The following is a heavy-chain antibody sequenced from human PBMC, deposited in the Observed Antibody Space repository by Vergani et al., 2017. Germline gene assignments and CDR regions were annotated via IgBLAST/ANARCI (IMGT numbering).Heavy chain of an antibody. D-gene: IGHD6-19*01. CDR1: GGTFSSYT. Sequence: QVQLVQSGAEVKKPGSSVKVSCKASGGTFSSYTISWVRQAPGQGLEWMGRIIPILGIANYAQKFQGRVTITADKSTSTAYMELSSLRSEDTAVYYCARDGCSSGSIDYWGQGTLVTVSS. CDR3: ARDGCSSGSIDY. V-gene: IGHV1-69*08. J-gene: IGHJ4*02. CDR2: IIPILGIA.